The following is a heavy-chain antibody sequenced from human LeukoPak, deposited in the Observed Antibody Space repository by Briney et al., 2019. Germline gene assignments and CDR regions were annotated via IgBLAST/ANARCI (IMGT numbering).Heavy chain of an antibody. CDR3: AKHNITWTHFDY. CDR1: GFTFSSSA. CDR2: ISDSGGNT. Sequence: AGGSLRLSCAASGFTFSSSAMSWVRQAPGKGLEWVSGISDSGGNTYYADSVKGRFTISRDNSKNTLYLQMNSLRAEDTAVYYCAKHNITWTHFDYWGQGTLVTVSS. D-gene: IGHD1-1*01. J-gene: IGHJ4*02. V-gene: IGHV3-23*01.